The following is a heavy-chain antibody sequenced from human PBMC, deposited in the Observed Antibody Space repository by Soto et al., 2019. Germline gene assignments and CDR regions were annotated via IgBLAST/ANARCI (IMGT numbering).Heavy chain of an antibody. D-gene: IGHD5-12*01. V-gene: IGHV1-2*04. CDR3: ARDRRHSGYNYDY. CDR1: GYTFTGYY. Sequence: GASVKVSCKASGYTFTGYYIHWVRQAPGQGLEWMGWINPSSGGTNYAQKFQGWVTMTRDTSISTAYMELSRLRSDDTAVYYCARDRRHSGYNYDYGGQGTLVTVPS. CDR2: INPSSGGT. J-gene: IGHJ4*02.